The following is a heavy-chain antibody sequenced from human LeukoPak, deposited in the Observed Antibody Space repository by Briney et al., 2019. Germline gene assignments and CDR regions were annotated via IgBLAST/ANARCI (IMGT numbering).Heavy chain of an antibody. CDR3: TRSLTVATFGDY. D-gene: IGHD3-16*01. V-gene: IGHV3-73*01. J-gene: IGHJ4*02. CDR1: GFSFSVST. Sequence: PGGSLRLSCAASGFSFSVSTMHWVRQASGKGLEWVGRIRDKAESYATVYAASVKGRFTISRDDSQNTAYLQLNSLRSDDTAVYYCTRSLTVATFGDYWGQGTLVTVSS. CDR2: IRDKAESYAT.